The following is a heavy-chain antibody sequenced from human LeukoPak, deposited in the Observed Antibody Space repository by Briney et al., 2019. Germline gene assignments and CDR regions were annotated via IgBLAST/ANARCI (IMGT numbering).Heavy chain of an antibody. CDR3: ARDTYDSSGYSFDY. CDR1: GGSISGYY. Sequence: SETLSLTCIVSGGSISGYYWSWIRQPPGKGLEWIGYIYYSGSTNYNPSLKSRVTISVDTSKNQFSLKLSSVTAADTAVYYCARDTYDSSGYSFDYWGQGTLVTVSS. J-gene: IGHJ4*02. D-gene: IGHD3-22*01. V-gene: IGHV4-59*01. CDR2: IYYSGST.